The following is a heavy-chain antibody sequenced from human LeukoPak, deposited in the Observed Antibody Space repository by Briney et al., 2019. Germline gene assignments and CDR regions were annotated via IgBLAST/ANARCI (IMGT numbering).Heavy chain of an antibody. CDR1: GYSISSGYY. Sequence: SSETLSLTCTVSGYSISSGYYWGWIRQPPGKGLEWIGTFHHRGSTFQNPSLKSRVTISLDTSKNQFFLKLSAVTAADTAVYYCAKAYSGTYPHEAFDIWGQGTMVTVPS. CDR2: FHHRGST. D-gene: IGHD1-26*01. CDR3: AKAYSGTYPHEAFDI. V-gene: IGHV4-38-2*02. J-gene: IGHJ3*02.